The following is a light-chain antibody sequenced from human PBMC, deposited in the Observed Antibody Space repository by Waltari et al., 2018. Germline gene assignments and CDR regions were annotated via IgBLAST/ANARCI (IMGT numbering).Light chain of an antibody. CDR3: SSYTSSGTPYV. J-gene: IGLJ1*01. Sequence: QSALTQPASVSGSPGQSITISCTGTSSDVGGHNYVSWYQQHPGKAPKLLIYDVTDRPSGVSIRFSGSKFGNTASLTISGLQAEDEADYYCSSYTSSGTPYVFGTGTRVTVL. CDR2: DVT. V-gene: IGLV2-14*03. CDR1: SSDVGGHNY.